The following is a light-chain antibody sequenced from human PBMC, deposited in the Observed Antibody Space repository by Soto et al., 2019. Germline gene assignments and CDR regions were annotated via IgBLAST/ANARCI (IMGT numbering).Light chain of an antibody. V-gene: IGKV1-5*01. CDR1: QSIRSW. CDR2: DAS. Sequence: DIPMTQSPSTLSASVGDRVIITCRASQSIRSWLAWYQQKPGKAPKLLIYDASTLESGVPSRFSGSGSGTDFTLTISSLQPDDFATYYCQQYKSYPYTFGQGTKLEIK. CDR3: QQYKSYPYT. J-gene: IGKJ2*01.